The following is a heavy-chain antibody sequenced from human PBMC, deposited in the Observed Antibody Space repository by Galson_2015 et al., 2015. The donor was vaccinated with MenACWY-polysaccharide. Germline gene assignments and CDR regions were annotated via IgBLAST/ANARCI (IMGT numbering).Heavy chain of an antibody. CDR1: GFPFSTYE. CDR3: ARLTTVTPVDY. J-gene: IGHJ4*02. Sequence: SLRLSCAASGFPFSTYEMNWVRQAPGKGLEWISYIGGAGHTIYYADSVKGRFTVSRDNAKNLLYLQMNSLRAEDTAVYYCARLTTVTPVDYWGQGTLVTVSS. D-gene: IGHD4-17*01. V-gene: IGHV3-48*03. CDR2: IGGAGHTI.